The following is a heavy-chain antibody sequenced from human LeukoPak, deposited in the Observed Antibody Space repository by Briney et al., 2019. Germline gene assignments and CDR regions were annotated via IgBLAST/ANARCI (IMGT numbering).Heavy chain of an antibody. Sequence: GGSLRLSCEVSGFTFSTYWMNWVRQAPGKGLEWVSASWSGGAHELYADAVKGRFTISRDNSKTTLYLQMNSLRAEDTAVYYCGRDPNGDYVGAFEFWGHGTTVIVSS. J-gene: IGHJ3*01. CDR3: GRDPNGDYVGAFEF. CDR2: SWSGGAHE. D-gene: IGHD4-17*01. V-gene: IGHV3-23*01. CDR1: GFTFSTYW.